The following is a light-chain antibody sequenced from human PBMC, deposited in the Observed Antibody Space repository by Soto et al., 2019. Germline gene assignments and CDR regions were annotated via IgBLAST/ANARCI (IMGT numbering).Light chain of an antibody. Sequence: DIVLTQTPLSLSVTPGQPASISCKSNQNLLLSDGKTALYWYFQKPGQAPQLPIYGVSSRFSGVPDRFSGSGSGTDFTLKISRVEADDAGVYYCMHSLEIRTFGQGTKLEIK. J-gene: IGKJ2*01. V-gene: IGKV2D-29*01. CDR1: QNLLLSDGKTA. CDR3: MHSLEIRT. CDR2: GVS.